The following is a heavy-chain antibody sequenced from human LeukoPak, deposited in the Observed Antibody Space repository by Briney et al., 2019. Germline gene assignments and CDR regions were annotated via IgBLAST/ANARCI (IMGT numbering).Heavy chain of an antibody. CDR3: ARDQWWGPGPENLEWLLPIDY. D-gene: IGHD3-3*01. Sequence: GASVKVSCKASGYTFTTYDINWVRQATGQGLEWMGWMNPNSGNTGYAQKFQGRVTITRDTSASTAYMELSSLRSEDTAVYYCARDQWWGPGPENLEWLLPIDYWGQGTLVTVSS. V-gene: IGHV1-8*01. CDR1: GYTFTTYD. J-gene: IGHJ4*02. CDR2: MNPNSGNT.